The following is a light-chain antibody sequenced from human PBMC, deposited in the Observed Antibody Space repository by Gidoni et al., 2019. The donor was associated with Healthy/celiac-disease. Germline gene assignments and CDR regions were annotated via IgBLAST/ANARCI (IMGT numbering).Light chain of an antibody. CDR3: QQRSNWLWT. Sequence: EIVLTQSPATLSLSPGDRATLSCRASQSVSSSLAWYQQKPGQAPRLLIYDASNRATGIPARFSGSGSGTDFTLTISSLEPEDFAVYYCQQRSNWLWTFGQGTKVEIK. CDR2: DAS. J-gene: IGKJ1*01. V-gene: IGKV3-11*01. CDR1: QSVSSS.